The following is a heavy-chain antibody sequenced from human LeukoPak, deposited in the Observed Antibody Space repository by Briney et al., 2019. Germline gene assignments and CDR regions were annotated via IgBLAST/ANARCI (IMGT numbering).Heavy chain of an antibody. CDR2: IWYDGSNK. CDR1: GFTFSSYG. D-gene: IGHD1-26*01. J-gene: IGHJ3*02. Sequence: GRSLRLSCAASGFTFSSYGMHWVRQAPGKGLEWVAVIWYDGSNKYYADSVKGRFTISRDNSKNTLYLQMNSLRAEDTAVYYCARAWELAAFDIWGQGTMVTVSS. CDR3: ARAWELAAFDI. V-gene: IGHV3-33*01.